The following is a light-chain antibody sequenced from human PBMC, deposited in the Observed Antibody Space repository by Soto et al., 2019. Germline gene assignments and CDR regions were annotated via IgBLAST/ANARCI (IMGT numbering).Light chain of an antibody. CDR3: QQLSNSPLT. Sequence: DIEMTQSPCSLSTSVGXRVTITCSASKCSSSYFGWYQQKPGKAPNFLIYAVSTLQSGGPSRFSGSGSVTDFTRTISSRQPEDFATYYGQQLSNSPLTFGGGTKVDIK. CDR2: AVS. CDR1: KCSSSY. V-gene: IGKV1-9*01. J-gene: IGKJ4*01.